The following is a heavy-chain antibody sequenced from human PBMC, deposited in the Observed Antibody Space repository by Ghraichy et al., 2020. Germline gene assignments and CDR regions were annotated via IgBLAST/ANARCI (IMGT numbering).Heavy chain of an antibody. CDR1: GFSLSTSGVG. D-gene: IGHD2/OR15-2a*01. CDR2: IYWDDDK. Sequence: SGPTLVKPTQTLTLTCTFSGFSLSTSGVGVGWIRQPPGKALEWLALIYWDDDKRYSPSLKSRLTITKDTSKNQVVLTMTNMDPVDTATYYCAHTGGSVPFPGYYYYGMDVWGQGTTVTVSS. V-gene: IGHV2-5*02. J-gene: IGHJ6*02. CDR3: AHTGGSVPFPGYYYYGMDV.